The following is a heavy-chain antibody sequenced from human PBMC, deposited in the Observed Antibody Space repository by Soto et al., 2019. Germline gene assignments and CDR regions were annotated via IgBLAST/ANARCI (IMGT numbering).Heavy chain of an antibody. Sequence: SETLSLPCAVYGGSFSGYYWSWIRQPPGKGLEWIGEINHSGSTNYNPSLKSRVTISVDTSKNQFSLKLSSVTAADTAVYYCAIQSLGELSAWGQGTLVTVSA. V-gene: IGHV4-34*01. J-gene: IGHJ5*02. CDR1: GGSFSGYY. CDR3: AIQSLGELSA. D-gene: IGHD3-16*02. CDR2: INHSGST.